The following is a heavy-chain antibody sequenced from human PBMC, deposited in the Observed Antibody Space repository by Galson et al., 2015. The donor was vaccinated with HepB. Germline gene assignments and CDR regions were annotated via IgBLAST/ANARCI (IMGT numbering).Heavy chain of an antibody. J-gene: IGHJ6*02. CDR2: ISAYNGNI. CDR1: GYTFTSYG. V-gene: IGHV1-18*04. Sequence: SVKVSCKASGYTFTSYGISWVRQAPGQGLEWMGWISAYNGNINYAQKLQGRVTMTTDTSTSTAYMELRSLRSDDTAVYYCARDVVVVVAATDYYYYGMDVWGQGTTVTVS. D-gene: IGHD2-15*01. CDR3: ARDVVVVVAATDYYYYGMDV.